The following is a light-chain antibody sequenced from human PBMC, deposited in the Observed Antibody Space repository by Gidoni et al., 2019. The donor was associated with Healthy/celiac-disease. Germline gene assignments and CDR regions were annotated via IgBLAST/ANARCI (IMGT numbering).Light chain of an antibody. J-gene: IGKJ1*01. V-gene: IGKV1-27*01. CDR3: QKYNSAPRT. CDR2: AAS. CDR1: QGISNY. Sequence: DIQMTQSPSSLSASVGDRVTITCRASQGISNYLAWYQQKPWKVPKLLIYAASTLQSGVPSRFSGSGSGTDFTITISSLQPEDVATYYCQKYNSAPRTFGQGTKVEIK.